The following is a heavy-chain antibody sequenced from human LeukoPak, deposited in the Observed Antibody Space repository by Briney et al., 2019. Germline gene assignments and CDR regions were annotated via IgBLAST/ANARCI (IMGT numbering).Heavy chain of an antibody. V-gene: IGHV3-30*02. CDR3: ARSVPIGGGSYSEDY. CDR2: IRYDGNMK. D-gene: IGHD1-26*01. CDR1: GFTFSGYG. Sequence: GGSLRLSCAASGFTFSGYGMHWVRQAPGKGLEWVAFIRYDGNMKYCADSVKGRFTISRDNSKNTLYLQMNSLRAEDTAVYYCARSVPIGGGSYSEDYWGQGTLVTVSS. J-gene: IGHJ4*02.